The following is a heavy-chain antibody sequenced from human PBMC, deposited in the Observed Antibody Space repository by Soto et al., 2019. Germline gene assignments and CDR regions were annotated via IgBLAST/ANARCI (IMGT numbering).Heavy chain of an antibody. D-gene: IGHD1-1*01. J-gene: IGHJ6*02. CDR2: IHPSGKT. Sequence: PSETLSLTCSVSGVSVSSDYWNWVRQPAGKGLEWIGRIHPSGKTNYNPSLESRISMSVDTSKNQFSLILNSVTAADTAAYFCARALDDYSYHMDVWGQGTTVTVSS. V-gene: IGHV4-4*07. CDR1: GVSVSSDY. CDR3: ARALDDYSYHMDV.